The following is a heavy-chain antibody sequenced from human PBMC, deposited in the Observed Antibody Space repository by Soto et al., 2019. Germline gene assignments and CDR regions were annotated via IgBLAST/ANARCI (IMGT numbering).Heavy chain of an antibody. CDR2: IDWDDDK. J-gene: IGHJ6*02. CDR1: GFSLSTSGMC. V-gene: IGHV2-70*01. D-gene: IGHD2-2*01. CDR3: ARMTVVVPAASYYYYGMDV. Sequence: SGPTLVNPTQTLTLTCTFSGFSLSTSGMCVSWIRQPPGKALEWLALIDWDDDKYYSTSLKTRLTISKDTSKNQVVLTMTNIDPVDTATYYCARMTVVVPAASYYYYGMDVWGQGTTVTVSS.